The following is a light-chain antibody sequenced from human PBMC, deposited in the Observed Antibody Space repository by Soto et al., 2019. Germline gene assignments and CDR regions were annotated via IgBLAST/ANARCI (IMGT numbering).Light chain of an antibody. V-gene: IGKV1-5*03. CDR3: QQYSTYSRA. J-gene: IGKJ1*01. Sequence: DIQMTQSPSTLSASVGDRVTITCRASQNINNLLAWYQQKPGKAPNLLIYKASSLESGVPSRFSGSGYGTEFTLTISSLQPEDFAPFYCQQYSTYSRAFGQGTKVESK. CDR1: QNINNL. CDR2: KAS.